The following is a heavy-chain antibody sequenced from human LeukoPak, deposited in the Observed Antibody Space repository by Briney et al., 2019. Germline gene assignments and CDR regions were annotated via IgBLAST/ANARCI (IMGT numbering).Heavy chain of an antibody. Sequence: GGSLRLSCAASGFTFSSYAMHWVRQAPGKGLEWVAVISYDGSNKYYADSVKGRFTISRDNSKNTLYLQMNSLRAEDTAVYYCARGLNAMGLDHWGQGTLVTVSS. CDR1: GFTFSSYA. CDR3: ARGLNAMGLDH. V-gene: IGHV3-30-3*01. D-gene: IGHD2-2*01. J-gene: IGHJ4*02. CDR2: ISYDGSNK.